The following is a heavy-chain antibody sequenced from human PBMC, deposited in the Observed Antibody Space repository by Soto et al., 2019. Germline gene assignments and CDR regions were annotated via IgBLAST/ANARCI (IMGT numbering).Heavy chain of an antibody. Sequence: QVQLVESGGGVVQPGRSLRLSCAASGFTFSSYGMHWVRQAPGKGLEWVAVIWYDGSNKYYADSVKGRFTISRDNSKNTLYLQMNSLRADDTAVYYCARVPYDFWSGSTYGMDVWGQGTTVTVSS. D-gene: IGHD3-3*01. CDR3: ARVPYDFWSGSTYGMDV. CDR2: IWYDGSNK. CDR1: GFTFSSYG. J-gene: IGHJ6*02. V-gene: IGHV3-33*01.